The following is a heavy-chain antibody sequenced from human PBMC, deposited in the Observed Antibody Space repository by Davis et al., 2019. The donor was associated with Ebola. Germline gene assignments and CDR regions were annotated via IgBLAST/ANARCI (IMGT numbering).Heavy chain of an antibody. CDR2: ISSSSSTI. D-gene: IGHD2-21*02. Sequence: GESLKISCTVSGFTFSSCGMNWVRQAPGKGLEWVSYISSSSSTIYYADSVKGRFTISRDNAKNSLYLQMTSLEIEDTAVYYCTRAVWGYCGGDCHLDHWGQGTLVTVSS. J-gene: IGHJ4*02. V-gene: IGHV3-48*01. CDR3: TRAVWGYCGGDCHLDH. CDR1: GFTFSSCG.